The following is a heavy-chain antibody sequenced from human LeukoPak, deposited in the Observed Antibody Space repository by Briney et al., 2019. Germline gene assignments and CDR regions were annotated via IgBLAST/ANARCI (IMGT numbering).Heavy chain of an antibody. Sequence: PGGSLRLSCSVSGFTFSNYAMHWVRQAPGKGLEYVSGISSNGGGTYYADSVKGRFTLSRDNSKNTMYVQMSTLRVEDTAVYYCVKDPHSSGRYYFDYWGQGTLVTVSS. CDR3: VKDPHSSGRYYFDY. D-gene: IGHD6-19*01. V-gene: IGHV3-64*05. CDR2: ISSNGGGT. J-gene: IGHJ4*02. CDR1: GFTFSNYA.